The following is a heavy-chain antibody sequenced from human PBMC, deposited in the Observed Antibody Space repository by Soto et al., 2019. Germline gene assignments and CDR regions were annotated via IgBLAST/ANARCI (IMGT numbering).Heavy chain of an antibody. Sequence: QLQLQESGPGLVKPSETLSLTCIVSGGSISSSSYYWGWIRQPPGKGLEWIGSIYYSGSTYYNLSLKRRVTISVATSKNQFSLKLSSVTAADTAVYYCARTSQVYDFWSGFQGWFDPWGQGTLVTVSS. CDR3: ARTSQVYDFWSGFQGWFDP. CDR1: GGSISSSSYY. CDR2: IYYSGST. V-gene: IGHV4-39*01. J-gene: IGHJ5*02. D-gene: IGHD3-3*01.